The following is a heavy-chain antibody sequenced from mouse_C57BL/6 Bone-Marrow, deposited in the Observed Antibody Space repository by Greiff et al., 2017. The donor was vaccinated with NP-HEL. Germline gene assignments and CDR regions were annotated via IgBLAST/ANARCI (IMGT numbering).Heavy chain of an antibody. D-gene: IGHD4-1*02. CDR3: ARLRNWDRAWFAY. J-gene: IGHJ3*01. V-gene: IGHV1-18*01. CDR2: INPNNGGT. Sequence: EVKLVESGPELVKPGASVKIPCKASGYTFTDYNMDWVKQSHGKSLEWIGDINPNNGGTIYNQKFKGKATLTVDKSSSTAYMELRSLTSEDTAVYYCARLRNWDRAWFAYWGQGTLVTVSA. CDR1: GYTFTDYN.